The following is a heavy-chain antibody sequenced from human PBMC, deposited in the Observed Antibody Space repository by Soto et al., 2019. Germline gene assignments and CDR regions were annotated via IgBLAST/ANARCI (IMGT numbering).Heavy chain of an antibody. CDR1: GFTFSNAW. Sequence: GGSLRLSCAASGFTFSNAWMSWVRQAPGKGLEWVGRIKSKTDGGTTDYVSPLKGRITISRDDSKDTLYLHMNSLKTEDTAVYYCTTDYDFRSGYIFDDYWGQGTLVTVSS. J-gene: IGHJ4*02. V-gene: IGHV3-15*01. CDR3: TTDYDFRSGYIFDDY. D-gene: IGHD3-3*01. CDR2: IKSKTDGGTT.